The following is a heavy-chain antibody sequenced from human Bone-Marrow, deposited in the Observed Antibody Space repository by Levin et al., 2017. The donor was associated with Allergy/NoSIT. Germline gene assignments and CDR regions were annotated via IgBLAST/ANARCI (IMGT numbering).Heavy chain of an antibody. CDR2: IFSNDEK. Sequence: ESGPTLVKPTETLTLTCTVSGFSLSNARMGVSWIRQPPGKALEWLAHIFSNDEKSYSTSLKSRLTISKDTSKSQVVLTMTNMDPVDTATYYCARTDDYGDYVGAFDIWGQGTMVTVSS. D-gene: IGHD4-17*01. CDR3: ARTDDYGDYVGAFDI. CDR1: GFSLSNARMG. V-gene: IGHV2-26*01. J-gene: IGHJ3*02.